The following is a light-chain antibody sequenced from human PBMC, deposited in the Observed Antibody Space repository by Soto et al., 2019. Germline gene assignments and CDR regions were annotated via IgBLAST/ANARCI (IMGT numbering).Light chain of an antibody. CDR3: QSYDSRLSAVV. J-gene: IGLJ2*01. CDR2: GNN. Sequence: QLVLTQPPSVSGAPGQRVTVSCTGSSSNIGAGYDVHWYHQLPGTAPKLLIYGNNNRPSGVPDRFSGSKSGTSASLAITGLQAEDEADYYCQSYDSRLSAVVFGGGTKLTVL. V-gene: IGLV1-40*01. CDR1: SSNIGAGYD.